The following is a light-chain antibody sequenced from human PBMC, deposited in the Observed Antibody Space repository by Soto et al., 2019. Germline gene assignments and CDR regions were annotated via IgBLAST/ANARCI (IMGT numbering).Light chain of an antibody. CDR1: QSISSW. CDR2: DAS. CDR3: QQYNSYLYT. Sequence: DIQMTQSPSTLSASVGDRVTITCRASQSISSWLAWYQQKPGKAPKLLIYDASSLESGVPSRFSGSGSGTEFTLTISSLQPDDSATYYCQQYNSYLYTFGQGTKVDIK. J-gene: IGKJ2*01. V-gene: IGKV1-5*01.